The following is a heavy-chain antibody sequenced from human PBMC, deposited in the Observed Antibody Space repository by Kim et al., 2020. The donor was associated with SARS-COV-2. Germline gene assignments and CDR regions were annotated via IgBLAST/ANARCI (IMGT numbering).Heavy chain of an antibody. CDR1: GFTFSSYA. V-gene: IGHV3-30*04. J-gene: IGHJ4*02. Sequence: GGSLRLSCAASGFTFSSYAMHWVRQAPGKGLEWVAVISYDGSNKYYADSVKGRFTISRDNSKNTLYLQMNSLRAEDTAVYYCARDADYDSSGGADYWGQGTLVTVSS. D-gene: IGHD3-22*01. CDR2: ISYDGSNK. CDR3: ARDADYDSSGGADY.